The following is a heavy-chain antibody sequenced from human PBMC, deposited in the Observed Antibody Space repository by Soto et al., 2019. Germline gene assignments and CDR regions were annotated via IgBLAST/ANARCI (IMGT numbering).Heavy chain of an antibody. CDR2: ISAYNGNT. V-gene: IGHV1-18*01. J-gene: IGHJ6*02. CDR3: ARDRGAYGMDV. Sequence: QVQLVQSGAEVKKPGASVKVSCKASGYTFTSYGISWVRQAPGQGLEWMGWISAYNGNTNYAQKLKGRVTITTDTSTSTAYMELRSLRSDATAVYYCARDRGAYGMDVWGQGTTVTVSS. CDR1: GYTFTSYG.